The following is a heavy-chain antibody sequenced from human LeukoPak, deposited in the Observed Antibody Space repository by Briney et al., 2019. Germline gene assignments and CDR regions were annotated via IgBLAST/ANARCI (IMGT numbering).Heavy chain of an antibody. CDR1: EFTFNNYC. D-gene: IGHD3-10*01. V-gene: IGHV3-21*01. J-gene: IGHJ6*02. CDR3: ARAWLTGGSYYAMDV. CDR2: IYSSSSYI. Sequence: GGSLRLSCAASEFTFNNYCMNWVRQAPGKGLEWVSSIYSSSSYISYADSVKGRFTISRDNAKSSLYLQMISLRAEDTAVYYCARAWLTGGSYYAMDVWGQGTTVTVSS.